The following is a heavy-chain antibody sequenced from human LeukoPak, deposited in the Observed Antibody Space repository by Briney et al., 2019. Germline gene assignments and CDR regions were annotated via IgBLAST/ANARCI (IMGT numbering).Heavy chain of an antibody. V-gene: IGHV3-48*01. Sequence: PGGSLRLSCAASRFTFSSYNMSWVRQAPGKGLEWVSYISSSSSTIYYADSVKGRFTISRDNAKNSLYLQMNSLRAEDKAVYYCARMWGSYFDYWGQGTLVTVSS. D-gene: IGHD3-16*01. CDR1: RFTFSSYN. CDR3: ARMWGSYFDY. J-gene: IGHJ4*02. CDR2: ISSSSSTI.